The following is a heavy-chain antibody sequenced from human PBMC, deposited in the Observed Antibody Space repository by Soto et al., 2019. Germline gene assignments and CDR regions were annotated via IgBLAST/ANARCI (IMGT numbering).Heavy chain of an antibody. J-gene: IGHJ4*02. CDR2: IKQDGSEK. Sequence: GSMRLSCAASGFTFSSYWMSWVIQAPGKGLEWVANIKQDGSEKYYADSVKGRFTISRDNAKNSLYLQMNSLRAEDTAVYYCARDASYTTLDYWGQGTLVTVSS. D-gene: IGHD1-1*01. CDR1: GFTFSSYW. CDR3: ARDASYTTLDY. V-gene: IGHV3-7*01.